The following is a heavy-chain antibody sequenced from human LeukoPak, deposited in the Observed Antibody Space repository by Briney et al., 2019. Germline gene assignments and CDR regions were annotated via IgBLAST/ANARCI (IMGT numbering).Heavy chain of an antibody. CDR1: GFTFSSYS. Sequence: GGSLRLSCAASGFTFSSYSMNWVRQAPGKWLEWVSSIISRSSYIYYADSVKGRFTISRDNAKNSLYLQMNSLRAEDTAVYYCAREVDREGYFDYWGQGTLVTVSS. CDR2: IISRSSYI. J-gene: IGHJ4*02. V-gene: IGHV3-21*01. D-gene: IGHD3-22*01. CDR3: AREVDREGYFDY.